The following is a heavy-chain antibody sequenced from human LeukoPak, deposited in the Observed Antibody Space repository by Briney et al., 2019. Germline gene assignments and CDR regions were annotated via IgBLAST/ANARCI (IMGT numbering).Heavy chain of an antibody. CDR3: ARGTVVASSHYGMDV. J-gene: IGHJ6*02. CDR1: GGSISSYY. V-gene: IGHV4-59*01. CDR2: IYYSGST. Sequence: RPSETLSLTCTVSGGSISSYYWSWIRQPPGKGLEWIGYIYYSGSTNYNPSLKSRVTISVDTSKNQFSLKLSSVTAADTAVYYCARGTVVASSHYGMDVWGQGTTVTVSS. D-gene: IGHD4-23*01.